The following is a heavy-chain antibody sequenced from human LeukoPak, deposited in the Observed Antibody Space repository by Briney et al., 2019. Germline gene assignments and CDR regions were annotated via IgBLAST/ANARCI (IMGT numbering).Heavy chain of an antibody. V-gene: IGHV1-69*06. D-gene: IGHD2-2*01. Sequence: GSSVKVSCKASGGTFSSYAISWVRQAPGQGLEWMGGIIPIFGTANYAQKFQGRVTITADKSTGTAYMELSSLRSEDTAVYYCARGRLPAAMDYYGMDVWGEGTTVTVSS. CDR2: IIPIFGTA. J-gene: IGHJ6*04. CDR3: ARGRLPAAMDYYGMDV. CDR1: GGTFSSYA.